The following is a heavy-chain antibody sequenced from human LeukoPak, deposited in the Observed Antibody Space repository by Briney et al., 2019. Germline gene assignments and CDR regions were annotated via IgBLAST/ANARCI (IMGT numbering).Heavy chain of an antibody. D-gene: IGHD4-17*01. J-gene: IGHJ4*02. Sequence: GGSLRLSCAASGFTFDDYAMHWVRQAPGKGLEWVSGISWNSGSIGYADSVKGRFTISRDNAKNSLYLQMNSLRAEDTALYYCAKDISSTTVTPYYFDYWGQGTLVTVSS. CDR2: ISWNSGSI. CDR1: GFTFDDYA. CDR3: AKDISSTTVTPYYFDY. V-gene: IGHV3-9*01.